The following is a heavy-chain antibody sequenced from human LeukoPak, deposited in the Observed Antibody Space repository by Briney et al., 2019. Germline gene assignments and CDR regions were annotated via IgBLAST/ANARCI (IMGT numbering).Heavy chain of an antibody. V-gene: IGHV1-24*01. D-gene: IGHD1-26*01. CDR3: ATVGATLHNEDY. Sequence: ASVKVSCKVSGYTLTELSMHWVRQAPGKGLEWMGGFDPEDGETIHAQKFQGRVTMTEDTSTDTAYMELSSLRSEDTAVYYCATVGATLHNEDYWGQGTLVTVSS. CDR1: GYTLTELS. J-gene: IGHJ4*02. CDR2: FDPEDGET.